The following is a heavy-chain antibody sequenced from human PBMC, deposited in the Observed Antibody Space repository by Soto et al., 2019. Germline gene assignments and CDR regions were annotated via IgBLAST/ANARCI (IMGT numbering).Heavy chain of an antibody. J-gene: IGHJ4*02. CDR1: GFTFRSYW. Sequence: GGSLRLSCAASGFTFRSYWMDWVRQAPGKGLEWVANINPDGTEKHYVDSVKGRFTISRDNVRNSLYLQMSSLTAEYSALDSCSRSLDSWGQGTRVTVSS. CDR2: INPDGTEK. V-gene: IGHV3-7*01. CDR3: SRSLDS.